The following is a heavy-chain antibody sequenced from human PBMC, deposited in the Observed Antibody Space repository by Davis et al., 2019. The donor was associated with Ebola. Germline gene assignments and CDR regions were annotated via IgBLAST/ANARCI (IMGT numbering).Heavy chain of an antibody. CDR2: IIPIFGTA. Sequence: SVKVSCKASGGTFSSYAISWVRQAPGQGLEWMGGIIPIFGTANYAQKFQGRVTITADESTSTAYMELSSLRSEDTAVYYCASRANYYDSSGSPGYFDYWGQGTLVTVSS. CDR1: GGTFSSYA. V-gene: IGHV1-69*13. D-gene: IGHD3-22*01. CDR3: ASRANYYDSSGSPGYFDY. J-gene: IGHJ4*02.